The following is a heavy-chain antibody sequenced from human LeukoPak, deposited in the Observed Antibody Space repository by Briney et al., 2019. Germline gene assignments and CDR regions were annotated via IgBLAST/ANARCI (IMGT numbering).Heavy chain of an antibody. D-gene: IGHD3-10*01. V-gene: IGHV3-7*01. Sequence: GGSLRLSCTASGFTFGDYAMSWFRQAPGKGLEWVANIKQDGSEKYYVDSVKGRFTISRDNAKNSLYLQMSSLRAEDTAVYYCARCGYSGSGFSTNWFDPWGQGTLVTVSS. J-gene: IGHJ5*02. CDR2: IKQDGSEK. CDR1: GFTFGDYA. CDR3: ARCGYSGSGFSTNWFDP.